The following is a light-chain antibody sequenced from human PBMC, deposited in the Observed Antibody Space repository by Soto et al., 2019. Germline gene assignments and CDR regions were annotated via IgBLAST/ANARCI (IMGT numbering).Light chain of an antibody. J-gene: IGLJ2*01. CDR1: SGHSSYA. Sequence: QLVLTQSPSVSASLGASVKLTCTLSSGHSSYAIAWHQQQPEKGPRYLMKLDSDGSHTKGDAIPDRFSGSSSGAERYLTISSLQSEDEADYYCQTWGTGIHVVFGGGTQLTVL. CDR2: LDSDGSH. V-gene: IGLV4-69*01. CDR3: QTWGTGIHVV.